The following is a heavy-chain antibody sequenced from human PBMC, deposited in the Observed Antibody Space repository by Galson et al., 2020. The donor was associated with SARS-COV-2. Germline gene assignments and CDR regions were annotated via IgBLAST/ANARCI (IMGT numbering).Heavy chain of an antibody. CDR2: ISYDGSNK. J-gene: IGHJ4*02. V-gene: IGHV3-30-3*01. CDR1: GFTFSSYA. D-gene: IGHD6-13*01. CDR3: ARVFPFSSAAGNFDY. Sequence: GESLKISCAASGFTFSSYAMHWVRQAPGKGLEWVAVISYDGSNKYYADSVKGRFTISRDNSKNTLYLQMNSLRAEDTAVYYCARVFPFSSAAGNFDYWGQGTLVTVSS.